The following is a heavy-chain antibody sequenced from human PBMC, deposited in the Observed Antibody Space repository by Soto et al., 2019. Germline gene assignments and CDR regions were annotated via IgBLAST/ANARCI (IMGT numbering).Heavy chain of an antibody. CDR2: INHSGST. Sequence: SETLSLTCAVYGGSFSGYYWSWIRQPPGKGLEWIGEINHSGSTNYNPSLKSRVTISVDTSKNQFSLKLSSVTAADTAVYYCARVAAAESPPHYYYYYMDVWGKGTTVTVSS. D-gene: IGHD6-13*01. CDR1: GGSFSGYY. CDR3: ARVAAAESPPHYYYYYMDV. J-gene: IGHJ6*03. V-gene: IGHV4-34*01.